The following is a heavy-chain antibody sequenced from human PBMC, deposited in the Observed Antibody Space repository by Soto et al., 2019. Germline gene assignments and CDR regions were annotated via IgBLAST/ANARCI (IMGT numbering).Heavy chain of an antibody. D-gene: IGHD2-8*01. V-gene: IGHV3-7*01. CDR3: ARVYQDIVLMVYVPNYYYYYMDV. J-gene: IGHJ6*03. CDR2: IKQDGSEK. CDR1: GFTFSSYW. Sequence: EVQLVESGGGLVQPGGSLRLSCAASGFTFSSYWMSWVRQAPGKGLEWVANIKQDGSEKYYVDSVKGRFTISRDNAKNSLYLQMNSLRAEDAAVYYCARVYQDIVLMVYVPNYYYYYMDVWGKGTTVTVSS.